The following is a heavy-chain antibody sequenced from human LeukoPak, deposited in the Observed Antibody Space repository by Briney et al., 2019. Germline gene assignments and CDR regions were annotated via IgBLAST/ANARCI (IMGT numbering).Heavy chain of an antibody. CDR2: IYSGGST. CDR3: ARGGCSSTSCHLYYYYYGMDV. D-gene: IGHD2-2*01. V-gene: IGHV3-53*01. J-gene: IGHJ6*02. CDR1: GFTVSSNY. Sequence: GGSLRLSCAASGFTVSSNYMSWVRQAPGKGLEWVSVIYSGGSTYYADSVKGRFTISRDNSKNTLYLQMNSLRAEDTAVYYCARGGCSSTSCHLYYYYYGMDVWGQGTTVTVSS.